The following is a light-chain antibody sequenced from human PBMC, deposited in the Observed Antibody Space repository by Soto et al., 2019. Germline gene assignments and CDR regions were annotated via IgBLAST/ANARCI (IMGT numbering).Light chain of an antibody. J-gene: IGKJ2*01. Sequence: DIPMTQSPSSLSTFVGDRVTITCQASQDISTYLNWYQQKPGKAPKLLIYDASNLETGVPSRFSGSGSGTDFTLTISTLQPEDIATYFCQQYDSLPGTFGQGTKLEI. V-gene: IGKV1-33*01. CDR1: QDISTY. CDR2: DAS. CDR3: QQYDSLPGT.